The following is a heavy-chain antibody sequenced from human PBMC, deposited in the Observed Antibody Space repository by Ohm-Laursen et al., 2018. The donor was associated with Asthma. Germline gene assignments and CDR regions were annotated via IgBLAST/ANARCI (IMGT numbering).Heavy chain of an antibody. J-gene: IGHJ4*02. CDR3: ARFVAVAGRDYFDY. Sequence: SQTLSLTCTVSGGSISSGGYYWSWIRQPPGKGLEWIGYIYYSGSTYYNPSLKSRVTISVDTSKNQFSLQLNSVTPEDTAVYYCARFVAVAGRDYFDYWGQGTLVTVSS. V-gene: IGHV4-30-4*08. CDR1: GGSISSGGYY. D-gene: IGHD6-19*01. CDR2: IYYSGST.